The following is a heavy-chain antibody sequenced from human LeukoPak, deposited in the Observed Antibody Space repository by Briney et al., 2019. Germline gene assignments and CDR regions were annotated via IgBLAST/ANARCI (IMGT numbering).Heavy chain of an antibody. CDR3: SRSQFAY. CDR2: ISGDGTIK. Sequence: GRSLRLSCEPSAFPFSSYWMLWVRQAPGKGLVWVSRISGDGTIKTYADFVRGGFTISRDNTKNILYLQLNSLKVEDTATYFCSRSQFAYWGQGVLVTVS. V-gene: IGHV3-74*03. CDR1: AFPFSSYW. D-gene: IGHD3-16*01. J-gene: IGHJ4*02.